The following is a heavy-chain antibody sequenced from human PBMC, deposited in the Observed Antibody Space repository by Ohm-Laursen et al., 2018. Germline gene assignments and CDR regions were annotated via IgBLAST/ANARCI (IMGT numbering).Heavy chain of an antibody. CDR2: IYYTGST. V-gene: IGHV4-59*08. Sequence: SDTLSLTCTVSGDSISSYYWSWIRQSPGKGLEWIGYIYYTGSTNYNPSLKSRVTISVDTSKNQFSLKLSSVTAADTALYYCARGLWWFDPWGQGTLATVSS. J-gene: IGHJ5*02. CDR3: ARGLWWFDP. CDR1: GDSISSYY.